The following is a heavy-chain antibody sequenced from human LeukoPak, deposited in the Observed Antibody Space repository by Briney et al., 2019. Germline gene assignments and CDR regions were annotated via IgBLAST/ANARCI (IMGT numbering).Heavy chain of an antibody. Sequence: ASVKVSCKASGGTFSGYAISWVRQAPGQGLEWMGGIIPIFGTANYAQKFQGRVTITADESTSTAYMELSSLRSEDTAVYYCASTTYYDFWSGYGHFDYWGQGTLVTVSS. CDR1: GGTFSGYA. J-gene: IGHJ4*02. V-gene: IGHV1-69*13. CDR3: ASTTYYDFWSGYGHFDY. CDR2: IIPIFGTA. D-gene: IGHD3-3*01.